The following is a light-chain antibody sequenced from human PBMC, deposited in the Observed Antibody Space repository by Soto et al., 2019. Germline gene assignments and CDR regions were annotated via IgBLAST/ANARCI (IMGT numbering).Light chain of an antibody. V-gene: IGLV2-14*01. CDR1: SSDVGGYNY. J-gene: IGLJ1*01. Sequence: QSALTQPASVSGSPGQSITIPCIGTSSDVGGYNYVSWYQQHPGKAPKLMIYDVSNRPSGVSNRFSGSKSGNTASLTISGLQADDEADYYCSSYTSSSTSYVFGTGTKLTVL. CDR3: SSYTSSSTSYV. CDR2: DVS.